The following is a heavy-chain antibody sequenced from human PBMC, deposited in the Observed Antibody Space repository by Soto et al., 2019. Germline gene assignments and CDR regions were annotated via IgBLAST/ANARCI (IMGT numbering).Heavy chain of an antibody. D-gene: IGHD6-19*01. V-gene: IGHV1-3*01. Sequence: QVQLVQSGAEVKKPGASVKVSCKASGYTFTSYAMHWVRQAPGQRLEWMGWINAGNGNTKYSQKFQGRVTITRDTSASTAYRELSSLRSEDTAVYYCASRIAVAGPANYWGQGTLVTVSS. CDR3: ASRIAVAGPANY. CDR2: INAGNGNT. J-gene: IGHJ4*02. CDR1: GYTFTSYA.